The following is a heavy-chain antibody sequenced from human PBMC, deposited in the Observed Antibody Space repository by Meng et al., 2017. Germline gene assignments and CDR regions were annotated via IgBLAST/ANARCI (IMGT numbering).Heavy chain of an antibody. CDR3: ARVLSSEMATISWVWFDP. Sequence: QVPREGSAPGSVRPSGALSLTCTSSGGSVSLCSYYWSWIRQPPGKGLEWIGYIYYSGSTNYNPSLKSRVTISVDTSKNQFSRKLSSVTAADTAVYYCARVLSSEMATISWVWFDPWGQGTLVTVSS. D-gene: IGHD5-24*01. V-gene: IGHV4-61*01. J-gene: IGHJ5*02. CDR2: IYYSGST. CDR1: GGSVSLCSYY.